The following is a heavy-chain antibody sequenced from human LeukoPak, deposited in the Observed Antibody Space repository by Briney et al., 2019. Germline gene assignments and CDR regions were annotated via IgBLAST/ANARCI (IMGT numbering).Heavy chain of an antibody. D-gene: IGHD2-15*01. J-gene: IGHJ4*02. CDR1: GGSISTYY. V-gene: IGHV4-59*01. CDR2: VDYSGST. CDR3: ARMVEEDYFDY. Sequence: PSETLSLTCTVSGGSISTYYWSWIRQPPGKGLEWIGYVDYSGSTNYNPSLKSRVTILVDTSKNQFSLKLNSVSAADTAVYYCARMVEEDYFDYWGQGTLVTVSS.